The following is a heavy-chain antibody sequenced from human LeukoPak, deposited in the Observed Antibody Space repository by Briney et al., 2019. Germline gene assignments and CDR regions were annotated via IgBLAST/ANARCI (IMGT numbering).Heavy chain of an antibody. D-gene: IGHD3-10*01. CDR3: ATDPITMVRGVIRDY. Sequence: GASVKVSCKASGGTFSSYAISWVRQAPGKGLEWMGGFDPEDGETIYAQKFQGRVTMTEDTSTDTAYMELSSLRSEDTAVYYCATDPITMVRGVIRDYWGQGTLVTVSS. CDR1: GGTFSSYA. CDR2: FDPEDGET. V-gene: IGHV1-24*01. J-gene: IGHJ4*02.